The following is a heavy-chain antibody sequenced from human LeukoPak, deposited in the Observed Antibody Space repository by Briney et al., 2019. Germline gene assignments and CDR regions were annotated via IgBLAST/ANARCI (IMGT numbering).Heavy chain of an antibody. V-gene: IGHV1-2*02. D-gene: IGHD3-22*01. Sequence: ASVKVSCKASGYTFSGYYLHWVRQAPGQGLEWMGWINPNSGGTNYAQNFQGRVTMTRDTSSSTAYMELSRLISDDTAVYYCARGSAEKDYDSSGFDYWGRGHLVTVSS. CDR2: INPNSGGT. CDR3: ARGSAEKDYDSSGFDY. J-gene: IGHJ4*02. CDR1: GYTFSGYY.